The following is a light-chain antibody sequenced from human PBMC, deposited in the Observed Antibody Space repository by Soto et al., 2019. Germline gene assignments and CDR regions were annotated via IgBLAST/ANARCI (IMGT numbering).Light chain of an antibody. J-gene: IGLJ2*01. CDR1: TSNIGRND. CDR2: GHN. Sequence: QSVLTQPPSASGTPGQRVSISCSGSTSNIGRNDVNWYQQLPGTAPKLLIYGHNQRPSGVPERFSGSKSGTSASLAISGLQFEDEADYYCASWDDSLNAPVFGGGTKLTVL. CDR3: ASWDDSLNAPV. V-gene: IGLV1-44*01.